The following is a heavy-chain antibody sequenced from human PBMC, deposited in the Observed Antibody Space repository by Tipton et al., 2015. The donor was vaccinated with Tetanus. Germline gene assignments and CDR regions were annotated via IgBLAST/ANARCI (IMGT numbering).Heavy chain of an antibody. J-gene: IGHJ4*02. CDR3: TTAPGDNRYF. D-gene: IGHD1-14*01. V-gene: IGHV3-15*01. Sequence: SLRLSCEASGITFADAWLSWVRQAPGKGLEWVGRIKSKGDGGTTDYGSPVSDRFTISRDDSKSTVYLQMSSLKSEDTAVYYCTTAPGDNRYFWGPGTLVAVSS. CDR1: GITFADAW. CDR2: IKSKGDGGTT.